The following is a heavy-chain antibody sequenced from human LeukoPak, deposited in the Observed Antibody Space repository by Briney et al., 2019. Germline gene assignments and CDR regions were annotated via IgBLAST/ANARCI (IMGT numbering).Heavy chain of an antibody. J-gene: IGHJ5*02. CDR1: GFTFIDHY. CDR2: IGSSVTSI. CDR3: ARGALNWVDP. V-gene: IGHV3-11*01. Sequence: GGSLRLSCVASGFTFIDHYMSWIRQAPGKGLDWVSYIGSSVTSIYYADSVKGRFTISRDNANNSLYLQMNSLRAEDTAVYYCARGALNWVDPWGQGTLVTVSS.